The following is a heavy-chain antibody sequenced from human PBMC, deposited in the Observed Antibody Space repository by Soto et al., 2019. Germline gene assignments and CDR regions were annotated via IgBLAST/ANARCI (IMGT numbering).Heavy chain of an antibody. CDR1: GFTFSTYS. CDR3: ARGIAVADTWWYDP. D-gene: IGHD6-19*01. V-gene: IGHV3-21*01. Sequence: EVPLVESGGGLVKPGGSLRLSCAASGFTFSTYSMNWVRQAPGKGLEWVSSISSSSSYIYYADSVKGRFTISRDNAKNSLYLQMNSLRGEDTAVYYCARGIAVADTWWYDPWGQGTLVTVSS. CDR2: ISSSSSYI. J-gene: IGHJ5*02.